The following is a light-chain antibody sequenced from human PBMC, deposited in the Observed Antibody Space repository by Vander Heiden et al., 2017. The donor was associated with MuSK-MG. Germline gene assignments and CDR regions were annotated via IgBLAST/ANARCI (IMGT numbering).Light chain of an antibody. V-gene: IGLV3-19*01. CDR3: NSRDSSGNQRV. CDR2: GKN. J-gene: IGLJ3*02. CDR1: SLRSYY. Sequence: SSQLTKDPAVSVALGQTVRITCQGDSLRSYYASWYQQKTGQAPVLVIYGKNNRPSGIPDRFSGSSSGNTASLNITGAQAEDEADDDCNSRDSSGNQRVFGGGTKLTVL.